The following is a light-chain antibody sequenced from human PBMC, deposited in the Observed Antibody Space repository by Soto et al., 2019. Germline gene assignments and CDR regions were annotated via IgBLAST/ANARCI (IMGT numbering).Light chain of an antibody. CDR2: DAS. J-gene: IGKJ1*01. Sequence: DIHMTQSPSTLSASVGDRVTITCRASQSIYNYLAWYQQRPGKAPVLLIYDASSLQSGVPSRFSGSGSGTEFTLTISSLQPDDFATYYRQHYPSHSWTFGQGTKVAIK. CDR1: QSIYNY. CDR3: QHYPSHSWT. V-gene: IGKV1-5*01.